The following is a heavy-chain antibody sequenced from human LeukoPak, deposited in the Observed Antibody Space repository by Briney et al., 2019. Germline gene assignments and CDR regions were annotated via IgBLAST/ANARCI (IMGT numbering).Heavy chain of an antibody. CDR2: IYHSGST. V-gene: IGHV4-4*02. Sequence: SETLSLSCAVSRGSISSNNWWSWVRQPPGKRLEWIAEIYHSGSTNYNPSLKSRVTISVDKSKNQFSLKLSSVTAADTAMYYCARDSYYFGSGSDNTPYNWFDPWGQGTLVTVSS. CDR3: ARDSYYFGSGSDNTPYNWFDP. D-gene: IGHD3-10*01. CDR1: RGSISSNNW. J-gene: IGHJ5*02.